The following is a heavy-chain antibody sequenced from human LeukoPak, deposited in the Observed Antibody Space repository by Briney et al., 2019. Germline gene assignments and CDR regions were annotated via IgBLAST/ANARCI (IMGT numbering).Heavy chain of an antibody. D-gene: IGHD6-19*01. CDR1: GFTFSSYI. CDR3: AKDGSGAVAGRNWFDP. V-gene: IGHV3-48*01. CDR2: IRGSSSSI. J-gene: IGHJ5*02. Sequence: GGSLRLSCAASGFTFSSYIMNWIRQAPGKEREGVSYIRGSSSSIYYADSVKGRFTDSRDNAKNSLYLQMNSLRVEDTAVYYCAKDGSGAVAGRNWFDPWGQGTLVTVSS.